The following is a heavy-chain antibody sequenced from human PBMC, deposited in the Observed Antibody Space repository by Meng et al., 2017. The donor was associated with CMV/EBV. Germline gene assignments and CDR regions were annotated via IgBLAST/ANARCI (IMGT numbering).Heavy chain of an antibody. V-gene: IGHV1-8*01. CDR3: ARGGHSTTIFGVVIYNWFDP. Sequence: ASVKVSCKASGYTFTSYDINWVRQATGQGLEWMGWMNPNSGNTGYAQKFPGRVTMTRNTSISTAYMELSSLRSEDTAVYYCARGGHSTTIFGVVIYNWFDPWGQGTLVTVSS. J-gene: IGHJ5*02. D-gene: IGHD3-3*01. CDR1: GYTFTSYD. CDR2: MNPNSGNT.